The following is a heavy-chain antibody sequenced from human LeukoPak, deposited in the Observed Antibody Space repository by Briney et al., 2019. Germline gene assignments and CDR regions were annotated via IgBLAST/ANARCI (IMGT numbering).Heavy chain of an antibody. V-gene: IGHV3-9*01. CDR3: AKAIAAAGPYYFDY. CDR2: ISWHSGSI. J-gene: IGHJ4*02. D-gene: IGHD6-13*01. Sequence: GGSLRLSCAASGFTFDDYAMHWVRQAPGKGLEWVSGISWHSGSIGYADSVKGRFTISRDNAKNSLYLQMNSLRAEDTALYYCAKAIAAAGPYYFDYWGQGTLVTVSS. CDR1: GFTFDDYA.